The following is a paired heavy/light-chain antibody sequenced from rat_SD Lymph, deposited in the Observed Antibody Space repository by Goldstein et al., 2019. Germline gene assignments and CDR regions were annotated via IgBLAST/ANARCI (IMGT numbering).Heavy chain of an antibody. D-gene: IGHD1-10*01. J-gene: IGHJ2*01. V-gene: IGHV1-56*01. CDR1: GYTFTSYS. CDR3: AITTTGYFDY. Sequence: EVKLQQSGDELVRPGASVKISCKASGYTFTSYSMHWVKQRPGQGLEWIGAIIPIIDTTEYNQKFKGKATLTADKSSNTANMELSRLTSEDSAVYYCAITTTGYFDYWGQGVMVTVSS. CDR2: IIPIIDTT.
Light chain of an antibody. V-gene: IGKV12S11*01. CDR1: EDIYSN. Sequence: DIQMTQSPASLSASLGETVSIECLASEDIYSNLAWYQQKPGKSPQLLIYYASSLQDGVPSRFSGSESGTQYSLEINSLQPEDEGDYFCQQSYKFPYTFGAGTKLELK. CDR3: QQSYKFPYT. J-gene: IGKJ2-3*01. CDR2: YAS.